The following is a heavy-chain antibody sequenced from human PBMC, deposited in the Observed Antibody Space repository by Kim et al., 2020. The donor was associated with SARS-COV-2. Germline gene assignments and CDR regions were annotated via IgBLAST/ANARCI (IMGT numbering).Heavy chain of an antibody. Sequence: GGSLRLSCTASGFTFGDYAMSWVRQAPRKGLEWVGFIRSKAYGGTTEYAASVKGRFTISRDDSKSIAYLQMNSLKTEDTAVYYCTRGIAVAGPHVHYWYYYYYMDVWGKGTTVTVSS. V-gene: IGHV3-49*04. CDR2: IRSKAYGGTT. CDR1: GFTFGDYA. CDR3: TRGIAVAGPHVHYWYYYYYMDV. J-gene: IGHJ6*03. D-gene: IGHD6-19*01.